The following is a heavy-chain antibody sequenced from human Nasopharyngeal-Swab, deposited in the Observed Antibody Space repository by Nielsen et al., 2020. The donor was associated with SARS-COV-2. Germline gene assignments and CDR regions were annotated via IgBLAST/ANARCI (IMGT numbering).Heavy chain of an antibody. CDR1: GFTFSSYG. J-gene: IGHJ4*02. Sequence: GESLKISCAASGFTFSSYGMHWVRQAPGKGLEWVSYISSSGSTIYYADSVKGRFTISRDNSKNTVYLQMNSLRAEDAAVYYCAAAPSGDYGGYWGQGTLVTVSS. D-gene: IGHD4-23*01. V-gene: IGHV3-48*01. CDR3: AAAPSGDYGGY. CDR2: ISSSGSTI.